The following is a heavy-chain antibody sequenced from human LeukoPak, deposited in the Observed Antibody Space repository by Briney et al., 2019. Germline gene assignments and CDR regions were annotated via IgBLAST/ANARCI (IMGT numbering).Heavy chain of an antibody. V-gene: IGHV1-2*02. CDR1: GYTFTGYY. D-gene: IGHD3-10*01. CDR2: INPNSGGT. J-gene: IGHJ4*02. Sequence: ASVKVSCKASGYTFTGYYMHWVRQSPGQGLEWMGWINPNSGGTNYAQKFQGRVTMTRDTSISTAYMELSRLRSDDTAVYYCARARRLLWFGEIFDYWGQGTLVTVSS. CDR3: ARARRLLWFGEIFDY.